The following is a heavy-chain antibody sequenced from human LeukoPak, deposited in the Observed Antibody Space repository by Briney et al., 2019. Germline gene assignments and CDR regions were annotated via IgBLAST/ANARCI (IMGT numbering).Heavy chain of an antibody. Sequence: SETLSLTCTVSGRSISTQYWSWIRQPPGKGQEWIGHIYSSGSTSYNPSLKSRVTMSVDTSTNQISLRLSSVTAADTAVYYCARTIRAYRGYDHWYFDVWGRGTLVTVSS. V-gene: IGHV4-59*11. D-gene: IGHD5-12*01. CDR1: GRSISTQY. CDR3: ARTIRAYRGYDHWYFDV. J-gene: IGHJ2*01. CDR2: IYSSGST.